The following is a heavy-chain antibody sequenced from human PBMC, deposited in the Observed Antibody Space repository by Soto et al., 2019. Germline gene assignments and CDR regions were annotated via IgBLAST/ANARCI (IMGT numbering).Heavy chain of an antibody. CDR1: GFTFSGYS. CDR3: VRARSSNYGYWDY. CDR2: IKTDGSNT. V-gene: IGHV3-74*01. J-gene: IGHJ4*02. D-gene: IGHD3-22*01. Sequence: GSLRLSCAASGFTFSGYSMHWVRQAPGKGLVWVSRIKTDGSNTYYADSVKGRFTISRDNAKNTLFLQMNSLRAEDTAVYFCVRARSSNYGYWDYWAQGTLVTVSS.